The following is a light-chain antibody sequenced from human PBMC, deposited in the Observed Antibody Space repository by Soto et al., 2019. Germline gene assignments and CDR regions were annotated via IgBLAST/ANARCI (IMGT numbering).Light chain of an antibody. J-gene: IGKJ4*01. CDR3: QQYDNLPPEKLT. Sequence: DIQMTPSPSSLSASVGDRVTITCQASQDISNYLNWYQQKPGKAPKLLIYDASNLETGVPSRFSGSGSGTDFTFTISSLQPEDIATYYCQQYDNLPPEKLTFGGGTKVEIK. CDR2: DAS. CDR1: QDISNY. V-gene: IGKV1-33*01.